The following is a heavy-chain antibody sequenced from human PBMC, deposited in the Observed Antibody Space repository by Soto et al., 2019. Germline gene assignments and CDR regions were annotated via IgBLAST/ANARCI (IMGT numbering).Heavy chain of an antibody. CDR3: AKDLPGYSSSWYWFDT. Sequence: QVQLVQSGAEVKRPGASVKISCKASGYSFTSYGMHWVRQAPGQRLEWMGWISAANGNTKYSQKLQGRFTISSNTSANIVYMDLSSLRSEDTGVYYCAKDLPGYSSSWYWFDTWGQGTLVTVSS. CDR1: GYSFTSYG. CDR2: ISAANGNT. D-gene: IGHD6-13*01. V-gene: IGHV1-3*01. J-gene: IGHJ5*02.